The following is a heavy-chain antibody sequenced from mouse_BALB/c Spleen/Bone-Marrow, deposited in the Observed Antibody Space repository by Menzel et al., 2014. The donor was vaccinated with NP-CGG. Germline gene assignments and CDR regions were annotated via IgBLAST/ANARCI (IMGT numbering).Heavy chain of an antibody. CDR2: INPDSSTI. CDR1: GFDFSRYW. V-gene: IGHV4-1*02. Sequence: EVQLQQSGGGLVQPGGSLKLSCAASGFDFSRYWMSWVRQAPGKGLEWIGEINPDSSTINYTPSLKDKFIISRDNAKNTLYLPMSKVRSVDTALYYCARQGYYGKGDYWGQGTTLTVSS. CDR3: ARQGYYGKGDY. D-gene: IGHD2-1*01. J-gene: IGHJ2*01.